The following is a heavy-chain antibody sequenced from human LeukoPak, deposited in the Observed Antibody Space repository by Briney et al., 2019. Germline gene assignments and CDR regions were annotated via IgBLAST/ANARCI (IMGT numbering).Heavy chain of an antibody. D-gene: IGHD5-12*01. J-gene: IGHJ4*02. CDR1: GYTFTGYY. V-gene: IGHV1-2*02. Sequence: ASVKVSCKASGYTFTGYYMHWVRQAPGQGLEWMGWINPNSGGTNYAQKFQGRVTMTRDTSISTAYMELSRLRSDDTAVYYCARGIRSGYDELDGDYWGQGTLVTVSS. CDR3: ARGIRSGYDELDGDY. CDR2: INPNSGGT.